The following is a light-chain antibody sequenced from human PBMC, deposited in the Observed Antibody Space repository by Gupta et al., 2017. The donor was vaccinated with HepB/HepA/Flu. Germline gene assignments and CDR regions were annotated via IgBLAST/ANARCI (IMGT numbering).Light chain of an antibody. Sequence: SLVLPQPPSVPVAPGETACITCAGNNIGRKNVNWYRQKPGHAPVLVVNVGYDRHSGIPERVSESKSGITATLTINRVEAGDEDDYYCQVWYTSSGVRPVFGSGTTVTVL. CDR3: QVWYTSSGVRPV. CDR1: NIGRKN. CDR2: VGY. V-gene: IGLV3-21*02. J-gene: IGLJ1*01.